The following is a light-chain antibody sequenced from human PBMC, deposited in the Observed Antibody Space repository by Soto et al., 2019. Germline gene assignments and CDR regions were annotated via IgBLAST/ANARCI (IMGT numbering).Light chain of an antibody. Sequence: EIVLTQSPPTLSLSPGERATLSCRASQSVSSHLAWYQQKPGQAPRLLIYDASDRATGIPARFSGSGSGTDFTLTISSLEPEDFAIYYCQQRSNWPLTFGGGTKVDIK. J-gene: IGKJ4*01. CDR3: QQRSNWPLT. CDR1: QSVSSH. CDR2: DAS. V-gene: IGKV3-11*01.